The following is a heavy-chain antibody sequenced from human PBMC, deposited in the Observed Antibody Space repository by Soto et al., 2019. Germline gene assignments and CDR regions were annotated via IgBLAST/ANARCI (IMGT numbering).Heavy chain of an antibody. V-gene: IGHV1-3*05. CDR2: INAGNGNT. CDR3: TRVVPIFMDD. J-gene: IGHJ4*02. Sequence: QVQLVQSGAEEKKPGASVKVSCRASGYTFTSYAIHWVRQAPGQRLEWMGWINAGNGNTKYSQKFQGRVTITRDTAASTAYMELGSLRAEDTAVYYCTRVVPIFMDDWGQGTLVTVSS. CDR1: GYTFTSYA. D-gene: IGHD3-16*01.